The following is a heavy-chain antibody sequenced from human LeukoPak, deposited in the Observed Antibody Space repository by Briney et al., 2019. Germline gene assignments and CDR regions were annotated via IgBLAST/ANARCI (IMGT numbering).Heavy chain of an antibody. CDR2: IIPIFGTA. CDR1: GGTFSSYA. CDR3: ARDCSSTNCYKTFDY. V-gene: IGHV1-69*13. Sequence: SVKVSCKASGGTFSSYAISWVRQAPGQGLEWMGGIIPIFGTANYAQKFQGRVTITADESTSTAYMELSSLRSEDTAVYYCARDCSSTNCYKTFDYWGQGTLVTVSS. D-gene: IGHD2-2*01. J-gene: IGHJ4*02.